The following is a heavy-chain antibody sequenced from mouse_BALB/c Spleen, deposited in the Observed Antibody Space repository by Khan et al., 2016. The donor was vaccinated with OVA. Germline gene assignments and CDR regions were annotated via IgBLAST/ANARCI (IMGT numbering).Heavy chain of an antibody. Sequence: QIQLVQSGPELKKPGETVKISCKTSGYTFTNYGVNWVKQAPGKGLKWMGWINTNTGEPTYAEDFKGRFAFSLETSASTAYLQINIHKNEDAATCSCARGSQYYYSYAMGYWGQGTSVTVSS. CDR1: GYTFTNYG. J-gene: IGHJ4*01. D-gene: IGHD1-2*01. CDR2: INTNTGEP. CDR3: ARGSQYYYSYAMGY. V-gene: IGHV9-3*02.